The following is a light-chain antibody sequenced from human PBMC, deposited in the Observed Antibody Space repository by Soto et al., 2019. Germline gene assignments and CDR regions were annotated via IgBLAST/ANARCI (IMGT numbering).Light chain of an antibody. CDR2: AAS. CDR1: QSVSQSVTTN. Sequence: IVVMQCLAKLTVSPGERVTLSCRASQSVSQSVTTNLAWYQQKPGQAPRLLIYAASTRATGIPARFSGSGSGTEFSLTISSLQSEDFAVYYCQQYNNWPPITSGQGTRLEI. CDR3: QQYNNWPPIT. J-gene: IGKJ5*01. V-gene: IGKV3-15*01.